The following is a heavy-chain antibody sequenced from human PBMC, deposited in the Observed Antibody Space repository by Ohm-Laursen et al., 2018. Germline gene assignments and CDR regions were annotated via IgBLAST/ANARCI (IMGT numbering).Heavy chain of an antibody. CDR2: VKQDGSEK. CDR3: ARGSGNYQTFDY. CDR1: GFTFSSCC. D-gene: IGHD3-10*01. J-gene: IGHJ4*02. V-gene: IGHV3-7*01. Sequence: SLTLSLTASGFTFSSCCNSWGRQAPGKGLELVANVKQDGSEKYYVDSAKGRFTISRDNAKNSLYLQMNSLRAEDTAVYYCARGSGNYQTFDYWGQGTLVTVSS.